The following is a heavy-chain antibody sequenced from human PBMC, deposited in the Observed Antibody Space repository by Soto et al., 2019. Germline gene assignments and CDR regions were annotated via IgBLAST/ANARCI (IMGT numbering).Heavy chain of an antibody. J-gene: IGHJ6*02. Sequence: GGSLRLSCAASGFTFSRYGMHWVRQAPGKGLEWVAVISYDGSNKYYADSVKGRFTISRDNSKNTLYLQMNSLRAEDTAVYYCAGEDITILGDYYGMDVWGQGTTVTVSS. CDR2: ISYDGSNK. CDR1: GFTFSRYG. V-gene: IGHV3-30*03. CDR3: AGEDITILGDYYGMDV. D-gene: IGHD3-3*01.